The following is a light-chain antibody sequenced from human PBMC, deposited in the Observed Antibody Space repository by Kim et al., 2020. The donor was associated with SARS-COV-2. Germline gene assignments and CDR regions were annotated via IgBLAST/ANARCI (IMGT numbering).Light chain of an antibody. CDR2: AAS. CDR3: QQSYSTPPWT. CDR1: QSISSY. J-gene: IGKJ1*01. Sequence: SVGDRVTITCRASQSISSYLNWYQQKPGKAPKLLIYAASSLQSGVPSRFSGSGSGTDFALTISSLQPEDFATYYCQQSYSTPPWTFGQGTKVDIK. V-gene: IGKV1-39*01.